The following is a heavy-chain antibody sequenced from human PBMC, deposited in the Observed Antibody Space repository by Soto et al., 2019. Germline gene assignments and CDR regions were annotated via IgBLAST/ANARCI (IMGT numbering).Heavy chain of an antibody. CDR2: INPDNGNT. Sequence: RASVKVSCKASGYTFTRYTMNWVRQAPGQRLEWMGWINPDNGNTKSSQKFQDRVIITRDTSASTAYMDLGSLRSEDTAVYYCARGIATGQLDPWGQGTLVTAPQ. CDR1: GYTFTRYT. CDR3: ARGIATGQLDP. D-gene: IGHD2-15*01. V-gene: IGHV1-3*01. J-gene: IGHJ5*02.